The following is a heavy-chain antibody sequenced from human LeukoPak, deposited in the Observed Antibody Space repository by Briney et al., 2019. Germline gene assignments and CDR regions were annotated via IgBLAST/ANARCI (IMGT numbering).Heavy chain of an antibody. D-gene: IGHD4-17*01. Sequence: PGWSLRLSCAASGFTFSSYSMNWVRQAPGKGLEWVSSISSSSSYIYYADSVKGRFTISRDNAKNSLYLQMNSLRAEDTAVYYCARDGPDYGYYFDYWGQGTLVTVSS. J-gene: IGHJ4*02. CDR2: ISSSSSYI. CDR1: GFTFSSYS. V-gene: IGHV3-21*01. CDR3: ARDGPDYGYYFDY.